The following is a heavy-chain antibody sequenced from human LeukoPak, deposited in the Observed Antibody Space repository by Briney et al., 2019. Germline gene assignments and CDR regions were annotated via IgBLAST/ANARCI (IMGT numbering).Heavy chain of an antibody. CDR1: GFYFSSNW. CDR3: AKDHYWSIDY. V-gene: IGHV3-74*01. Sequence: SGGSLRLSCAASGFYFSSNWMHWVRHAPGQGLVGVSRIKGDGISTNYADSVKGRFTISRDIAKNTLYLQMNSLRAEDTGVYYCAKDHYWSIDYWGRGTLVTVSS. J-gene: IGHJ4*02. CDR2: IKGDGIST. D-gene: IGHD3-3*01.